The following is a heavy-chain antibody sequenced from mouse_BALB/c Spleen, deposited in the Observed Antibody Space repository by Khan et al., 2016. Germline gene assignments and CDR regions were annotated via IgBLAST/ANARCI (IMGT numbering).Heavy chain of an antibody. CDR2: INYSGST. J-gene: IGHJ2*01. V-gene: IGHV3-2*02. CDR1: GYSITSDYA. D-gene: IGHD1-1*01. Sequence: VQLQQSGPGLVKPSQSLSRTCTVTGYSITSDYAWNWIRQFPGNKLEWMGYINYSGSTSYNPSLKSRISINRDTSKNQFFLQLTSVTTEYTATYYCARDYYGSSFFDYWGQGTTLTVSS. CDR3: ARDYYGSSFFDY.